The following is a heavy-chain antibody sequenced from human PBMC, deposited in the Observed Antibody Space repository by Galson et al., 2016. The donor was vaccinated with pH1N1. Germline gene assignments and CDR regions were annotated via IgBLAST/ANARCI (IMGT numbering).Heavy chain of an antibody. Sequence: SLRLSCAASGFTFSDYWMSWVRQAPGKGLEWVANINQDDSKKNYVASVRGRFTISRDNAKNSLFLQMNSLRVEGTAVYYCASKLYGDPNYWGQGALVTVSS. J-gene: IGHJ4*02. CDR2: INQDDSKK. CDR3: ASKLYGDPNY. CDR1: GFTFSDYW. D-gene: IGHD4-17*01. V-gene: IGHV3-7*05.